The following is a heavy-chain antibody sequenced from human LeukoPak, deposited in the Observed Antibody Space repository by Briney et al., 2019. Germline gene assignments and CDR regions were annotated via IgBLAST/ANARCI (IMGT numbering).Heavy chain of an antibody. V-gene: IGHV3-23*01. CDR3: AKCYYGSGSPSYYFDY. CDR2: ISGSGGST. Sequence: GGTLRLSCAASGITFTTYGMNWVRQAPGKGLEWVSAISGSGGSTYYADSVKGRFTISRDNSKNTLHLQMNSLRAEDTAVYYCAKCYYGSGSPSYYFDYWGQGTLVTVSS. D-gene: IGHD3-10*01. J-gene: IGHJ4*02. CDR1: GITFTTYG.